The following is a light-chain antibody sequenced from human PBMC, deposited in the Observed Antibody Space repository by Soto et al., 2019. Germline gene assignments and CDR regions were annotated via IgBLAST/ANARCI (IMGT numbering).Light chain of an antibody. Sequence: EIVVTQSPGILSVSPGDRATLSCRASQSVGRNLAWYQQKPGQAPTLLIYAASTRATGLPARFSGSGSGTDFTLTISSLQSEDFAVYYCQQYGSSPLLTFGGGTKVEIK. J-gene: IGKJ4*01. CDR2: AAS. V-gene: IGKV3-15*01. CDR1: QSVGRN. CDR3: QQYGSSPLLT.